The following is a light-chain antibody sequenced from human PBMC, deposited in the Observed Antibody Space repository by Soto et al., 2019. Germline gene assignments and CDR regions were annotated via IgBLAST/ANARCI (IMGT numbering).Light chain of an antibody. CDR1: TGTVTSGLY. J-gene: IGLJ3*02. CDR3: MISYSGVGV. V-gene: IGLV7-46*01. Sequence: QAVVTQEPSLTVSPGGTVTLTCGSSTGTVTSGLYPYWFQQKPGQAPRTLIYDTSNKHSWAPARFSGSLLGGKAAMTLSGAQPEDEADYYCMISYSGVGVFGGGTKVTVL. CDR2: DTS.